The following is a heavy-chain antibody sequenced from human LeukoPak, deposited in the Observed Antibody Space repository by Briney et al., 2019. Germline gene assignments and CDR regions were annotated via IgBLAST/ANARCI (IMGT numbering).Heavy chain of an antibody. J-gene: IGHJ3*02. CDR1: GGSISSYY. V-gene: IGHV4-59*08. CDR2: IYYSGST. CDR3: ARHDPIVGTPDAFDI. D-gene: IGHD1-26*01. Sequence: SETLSLTCTVSGGSISSYYWSWIRQPPGKGLEWIAYIYYSGSTDYNPSLKSRVTISPDTSKNQFSLKLSSVIAADTAVYHCARHDPIVGTPDAFDIWGQGTMVTVSS.